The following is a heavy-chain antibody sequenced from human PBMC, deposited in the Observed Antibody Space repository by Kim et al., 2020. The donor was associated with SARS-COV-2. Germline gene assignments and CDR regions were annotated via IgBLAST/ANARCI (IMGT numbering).Heavy chain of an antibody. CDR2: IYHSGST. D-gene: IGHD3-22*01. CDR1: GYSISSGYY. J-gene: IGHJ4*02. V-gene: IGHV4-38-2*02. CDR3: ARESGYDSSCYSYYFDY. Sequence: SETLSLTCTVSGYSISSGYYWGWIRQPPGKGLEWIGRIYHSGSTSSNPSLKSLVTISVDTSKNQFSLKLSSVTAADTAVSYCARESGYDSSCYSYYFDYWGQGTLVNVSS.